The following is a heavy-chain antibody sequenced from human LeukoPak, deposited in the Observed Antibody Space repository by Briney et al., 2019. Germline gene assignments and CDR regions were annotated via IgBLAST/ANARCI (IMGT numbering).Heavy chain of an antibody. Sequence: GGSLRLSCAASGFTFSSYSVNWVRQAPGKGLEWVSAISGSGGSTYYADSVKGRFTISRDNSKNTLYLQMNSLRAEDTAVYYCAKPGYYYDSSGYTSWGQGTLVTVSS. CDR3: AKPGYYYDSSGYTS. D-gene: IGHD3-22*01. CDR1: GFTFSSYS. CDR2: ISGSGGST. V-gene: IGHV3-23*01. J-gene: IGHJ4*02.